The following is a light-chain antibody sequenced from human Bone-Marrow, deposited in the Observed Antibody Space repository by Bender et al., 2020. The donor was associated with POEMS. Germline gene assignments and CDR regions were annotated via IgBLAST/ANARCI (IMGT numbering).Light chain of an antibody. J-gene: IGLJ2*01. V-gene: IGLV2-23*02. CDR3: CSKASPGVV. CDR2: DVT. CDR1: TSSFGIYNL. Sequence: QSALTQPASVSGSPGQSITISCTGTTSSFGIYNLVSWFQQHPGKAPKLIIHDVTKRPSGISYRFSGSNSGDTASLTISGLQPEDEADYYCCSKASPGVVFGGGTKLTVL.